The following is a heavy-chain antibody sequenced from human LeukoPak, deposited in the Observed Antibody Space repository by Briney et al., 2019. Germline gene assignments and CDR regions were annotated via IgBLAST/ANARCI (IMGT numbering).Heavy chain of an antibody. J-gene: IGHJ4*02. CDR3: ARNMLGYCSYGSCYAYFDY. CDR2: ISDYKGNT. V-gene: IGHV1-18*01. CDR1: GYTFTDYG. Sequence: ASVKVSCKASGYTFTDYGISWVRQAPGQGLEWMGWISDYKGNTTYAQKVKGRVTMTTDTSTSTAYMELRSLRSDDTAVHYCARNMLGYCSYGSCYAYFDYWGQGTLVTVSS. D-gene: IGHD2-15*01.